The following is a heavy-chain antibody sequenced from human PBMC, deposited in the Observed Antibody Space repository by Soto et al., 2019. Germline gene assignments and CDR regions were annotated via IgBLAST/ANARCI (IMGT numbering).Heavy chain of an antibody. CDR2: ISAYNGNT. D-gene: IGHD2-21*02. V-gene: IGHV1-18*01. CDR1: GYTFTSYG. J-gene: IGHJ4*02. Sequence: ASVKVSCKASGYTFTSYGISWVRQAPGQGLEWMGWISAYNGNTNYAQKLQGRVTMTTDTSTSTAYMELRSLRSDDTAVYYCARENLYCGGDCWAYWGQGTLVTVSS. CDR3: ARENLYCGGDCWAY.